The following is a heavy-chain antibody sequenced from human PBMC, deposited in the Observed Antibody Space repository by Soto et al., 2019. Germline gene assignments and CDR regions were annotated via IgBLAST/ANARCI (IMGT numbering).Heavy chain of an antibody. V-gene: IGHV3-30-3*01. CDR3: ARDLLEGGYYVLEYYGMDV. D-gene: IGHD3-3*01. CDR1: GFTFSSYA. CDR2: ISYDGSNK. J-gene: IGHJ6*02. Sequence: GGSLRLSCAASGFTFSSYAMHWVRQAPGKGLEWVAVISYDGSNKYYADSVKGRFTISRDNSKNTLYLQMNSLRAEDTAVYYCARDLLEGGYYVLEYYGMDVWGQGTTFTVSS.